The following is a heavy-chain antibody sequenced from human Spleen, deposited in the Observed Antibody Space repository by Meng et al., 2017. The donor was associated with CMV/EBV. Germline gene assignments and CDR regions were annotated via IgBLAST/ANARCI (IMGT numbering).Heavy chain of an antibody. CDR3: ARDSIVVPGRIYYYAMDV. D-gene: IGHD6-19*01. CDR1: GYSISSGYY. V-gene: IGHV3-74*01. J-gene: IGHJ6*02. Sequence: ETLSLTCTVSGYSISSGYYWGWVRQAPGKGLVWVAHIHSDGSSTTYADSVKGRFTISRDNAKNTVFLQMHSLGVEDTAVYYCARDSIVVPGRIYYYAMDVWGHGTTVTVSS. CDR2: IHSDGSST.